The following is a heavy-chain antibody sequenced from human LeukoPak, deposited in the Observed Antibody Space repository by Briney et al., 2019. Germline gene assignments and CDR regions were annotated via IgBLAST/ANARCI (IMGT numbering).Heavy chain of an antibody. D-gene: IGHD2-15*01. J-gene: IGHJ6*03. CDR2: IIPIFGTA. CDR3: ARGVVVVAATGAYYYYMDV. V-gene: IGHV1-69*13. CDR1: GGTFSSYA. Sequence: SVKVSCKASGGTFSSYAISWVRQAPGQGLEWMGGIIPIFGTANYAQKFQGRVTITADESTSTAYMELSSLRSEDTAVYYCARGVVVVAATGAYYYYMDVWGKGTTVTVCS.